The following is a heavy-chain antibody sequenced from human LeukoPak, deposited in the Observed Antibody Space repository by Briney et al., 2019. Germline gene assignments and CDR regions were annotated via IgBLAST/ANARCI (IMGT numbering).Heavy chain of an antibody. CDR2: ISSSGNTK. J-gene: IGHJ4*02. V-gene: IGHV3-48*03. CDR1: GFTFSNYE. Sequence: VGSLRLSCAASGFTFSNYEMNWVRQAPGKGLEWVSYISSSGNTKYYADSVKGRFTISRDNAMNSLYLQMNSLRAEDTAVYYCAIGSPYCDYWGQGTLVTVP. CDR3: AIGSPYCDY.